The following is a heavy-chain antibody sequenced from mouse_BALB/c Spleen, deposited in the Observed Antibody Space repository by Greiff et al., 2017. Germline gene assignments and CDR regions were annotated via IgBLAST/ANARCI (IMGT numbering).Heavy chain of an antibody. CDR3: ASLYYYGSSYL. J-gene: IGHJ2*01. Sequence: VQLQQSGAELAKPGASVKMSCKASGYTFTSYWMHWVKQRPGQGLEWIGYINPSTGYTEYNQKFKDKATLTADKSSSTAYMQLSSLTSEDSAVYYCASLYYYGSSYLWGQGTTLTVSS. V-gene: IGHV1-7*01. CDR1: GYTFTSYW. CDR2: INPSTGYT. D-gene: IGHD1-1*01.